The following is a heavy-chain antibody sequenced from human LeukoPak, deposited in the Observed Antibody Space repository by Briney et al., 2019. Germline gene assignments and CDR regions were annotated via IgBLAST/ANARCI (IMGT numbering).Heavy chain of an antibody. CDR1: GLMFSDYG. Sequence: PGGSLRLSCAASGLMFSDYGMNWVRLAPGKGLEWVPGITGSGTTYYADSVKGRFSISRDNSKSTLFLQMNSLRAEDTAMYYCAKDLRWLAFDLWGQGTMVTVSS. CDR2: ITGSGTT. D-gene: IGHD6-19*01. V-gene: IGHV3-23*01. J-gene: IGHJ3*01. CDR3: AKDLRWLAFDL.